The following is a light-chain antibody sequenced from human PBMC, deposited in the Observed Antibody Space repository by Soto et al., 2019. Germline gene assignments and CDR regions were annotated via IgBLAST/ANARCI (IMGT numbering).Light chain of an antibody. CDR3: SSYTSSSTRV. J-gene: IGLJ1*01. CDR2: DVN. CDR1: SSDVGGYNY. Sequence: QSALTQPASVSWSPGQSITISCTGTSSDVGGYNYVSWYQQHPGKAPKLMIYDVNNRPSWVSNRFSGSKSGNTASLTISGLQAEDEADYYCSSYTSSSTRVFGTGTKLTVL. V-gene: IGLV2-14*01.